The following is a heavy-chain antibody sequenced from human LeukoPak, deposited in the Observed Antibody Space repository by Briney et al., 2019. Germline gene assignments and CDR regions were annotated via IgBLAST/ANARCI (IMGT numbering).Heavy chain of an antibody. CDR3: ARLRYGSSGYYGSNYYYYMDV. V-gene: IGHV4-39*01. CDR2: TYYSGNT. Sequence: SDTLSLTCTVSGGSISSDNYYWGWIRHPPGNGLEGIGNTYYSGNTYYNPSLRSRVTMSVETSKNQFSLKLSSVTAADTAVYYCARLRYGSSGYYGSNYYYYMDVWGKGTTVTVSS. CDR1: GGSISSDNYY. D-gene: IGHD3-22*01. J-gene: IGHJ6*03.